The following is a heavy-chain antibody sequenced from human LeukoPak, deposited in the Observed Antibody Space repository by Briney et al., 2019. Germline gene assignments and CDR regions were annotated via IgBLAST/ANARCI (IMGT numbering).Heavy chain of an antibody. Sequence: PGGSLRLSCAASGFTFSSYWMHWVRQAPGKGLVWVSRINSDGSSTSYTDSVKGRFTISRDNSKNTLYLQMNSLRAEDTAVYYCAKGPRPVAGTSDAFDIWGQGTMVTVSS. J-gene: IGHJ3*02. V-gene: IGHV3-74*01. CDR3: AKGPRPVAGTSDAFDI. CDR2: INSDGSST. CDR1: GFTFSSYW. D-gene: IGHD6-19*01.